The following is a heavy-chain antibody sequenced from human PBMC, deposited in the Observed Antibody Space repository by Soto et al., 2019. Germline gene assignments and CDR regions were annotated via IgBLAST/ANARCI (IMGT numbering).Heavy chain of an antibody. V-gene: IGHV1-8*01. Sequence: ASVKVSCKASGYTFTSYDINWVRQATGQGLEWMGWMNPNSGNTGYAQKFQGRVTMTRNTSISTAYMELTSLRSEDTAVYYCARGYCSGGSCYSGSDYWGQGTQVTVSS. CDR1: GYTFTSYD. CDR2: MNPNSGNT. CDR3: ARGYCSGGSCYSGSDY. J-gene: IGHJ4*02. D-gene: IGHD2-15*01.